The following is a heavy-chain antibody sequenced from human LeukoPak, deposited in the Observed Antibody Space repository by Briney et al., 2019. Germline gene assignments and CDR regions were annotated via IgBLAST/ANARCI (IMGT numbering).Heavy chain of an antibody. D-gene: IGHD3-10*01. CDR1: GGSISSGDYY. CDR2: IYYSGST. CDR3: ARDQEGSGTDY. Sequence: SQTLSLTCSVSGGSISSGDYYWTWIRQHPGEGLEWIGYIYYSGSTYYNPSLKSRITISVDTSKNQFSLKLSSVTAADTAVYYCARDQEGSGTDYWGQGTLVTVSS. V-gene: IGHV4-31*03. J-gene: IGHJ4*02.